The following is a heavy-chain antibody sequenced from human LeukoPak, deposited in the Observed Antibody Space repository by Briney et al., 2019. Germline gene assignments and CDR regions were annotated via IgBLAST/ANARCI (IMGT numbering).Heavy chain of an antibody. V-gene: IGHV5-51*01. J-gene: IGHJ5*02. CDR1: GYSFTSYW. D-gene: IGHD6-19*01. CDR3: ARGFRRGSVAGSGFDP. Sequence: PGESLKISCKGSGYSFTSYWIGWVRQMPGKGLEWMGIIYPGDSDTRYSPSFQGQVTISADKSISTAYLQWSSLKAPDTAMYYCARGFRRGSVAGSGFDPWGQGTLVTVSS. CDR2: IYPGDSDT.